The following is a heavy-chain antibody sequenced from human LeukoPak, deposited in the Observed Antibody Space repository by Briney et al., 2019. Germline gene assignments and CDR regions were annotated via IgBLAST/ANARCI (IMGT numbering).Heavy chain of an antibody. V-gene: IGHV4-38-2*02. D-gene: IGHD1-26*01. J-gene: IGHJ3*02. CDR3: ASNVGATAEDAFDI. CDR1: GYSISSGYY. CDR2: IYHSGST. Sequence: SETLSLTCTVSGYSISSGYYWGWIRQPPGKGLEWIGSIYHSGSTYYNPSLKSRVTISVDTSKNQFSLKLSSVTAADTAVYYCASNVGATAEDAFDIWGQGTMVTVSS.